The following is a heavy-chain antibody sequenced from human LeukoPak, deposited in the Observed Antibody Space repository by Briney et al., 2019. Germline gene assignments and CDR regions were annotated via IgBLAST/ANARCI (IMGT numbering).Heavy chain of an antibody. Sequence: SETLSLTCTVSGGSISSGSYYWSWIRQPAGKGLEWIGRIYASGSTNYNPSLKSRVTISVDTSKNQFSLKLSSVTAADTAVYYCARGSNQWPTFLDYWGQGIVVTVSS. CDR3: ARGSNQWPTFLDY. CDR1: GGSISSGSYY. CDR2: IYASGST. V-gene: IGHV4-61*02. J-gene: IGHJ4*02. D-gene: IGHD6-19*01.